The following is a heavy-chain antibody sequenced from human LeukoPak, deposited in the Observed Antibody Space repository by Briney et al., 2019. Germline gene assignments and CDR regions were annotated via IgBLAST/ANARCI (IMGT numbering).Heavy chain of an antibody. J-gene: IGHJ4*02. CDR3: AIYDSSGYYNY. CDR2: IYSGGRT. D-gene: IGHD3-22*01. V-gene: IGHV3-53*01. Sequence: GGSLRLSCAASGFTVSSNDMSWVRQAPGKGLEWVSVIYSGGRTFYADSVKGRFTISRDNSKNTLYLQMNSLRAEDTAVYYCAIYDSSGYYNYWGQGTLVTVSP. CDR1: GFTVSSND.